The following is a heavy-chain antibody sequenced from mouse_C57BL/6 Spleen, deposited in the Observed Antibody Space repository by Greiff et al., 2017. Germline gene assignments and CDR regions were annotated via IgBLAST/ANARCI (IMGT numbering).Heavy chain of an antibody. CDR3: AREAGFNYGSYFDV. CDR1: GYAFTNYL. D-gene: IGHD1-1*01. V-gene: IGHV1-54*01. Sequence: QVQLKESGAELVRPGTSVKVSCKASGYAFTNYLIEWVKQRPGQGLEWIGVINPGSGGTNYNEKFKGKATLTADKSSSTAYMQLSSLTSEDSAVYFCAREAGFNYGSYFDVWGTGTTVTVSS. J-gene: IGHJ1*03. CDR2: INPGSGGT.